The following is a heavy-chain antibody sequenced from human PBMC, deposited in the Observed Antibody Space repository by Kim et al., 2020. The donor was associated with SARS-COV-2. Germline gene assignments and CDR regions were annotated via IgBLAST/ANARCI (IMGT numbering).Heavy chain of an antibody. CDR3: VRLSSGYRNWFDP. Sequence: YTPSFHGRVTISADKSISTAYLQWSSLKASDTAMYYCVRLSSGYRNWFDPWGQGTLVTVSS. V-gene: IGHV5-51*01. J-gene: IGHJ5*02. D-gene: IGHD3-22*01.